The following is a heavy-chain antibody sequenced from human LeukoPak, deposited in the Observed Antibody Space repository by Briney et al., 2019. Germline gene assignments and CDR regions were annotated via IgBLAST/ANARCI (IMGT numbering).Heavy chain of an antibody. Sequence: WIGYIYYSGSTYYNPSLKSRVTISVDTSKNQFSLKLSSVTAADTAVYYCARVNEYTGDIDYWGQGTLVTVSS. J-gene: IGHJ4*02. CDR3: ARVNEYTGDIDY. D-gene: IGHD2/OR15-2a*01. CDR2: IYYSGST. V-gene: IGHV4-30-4*01.